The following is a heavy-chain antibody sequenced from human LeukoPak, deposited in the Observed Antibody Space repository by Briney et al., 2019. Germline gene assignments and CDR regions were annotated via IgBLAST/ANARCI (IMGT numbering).Heavy chain of an antibody. V-gene: IGHV3-33*06. J-gene: IGHJ4*02. Sequence: GGSLRLSCAASGFTFSSYGMHWVRQAPGKGLEWVAVIWYDGSNKYYADSVKGRFTISRDNSKNTLYLQMNSLRAEDTAVYYCAKRIVATRTFDYWGQGTLVTVSS. D-gene: IGHD5-12*01. CDR3: AKRIVATRTFDY. CDR2: IWYDGSNK. CDR1: GFTFSSYG.